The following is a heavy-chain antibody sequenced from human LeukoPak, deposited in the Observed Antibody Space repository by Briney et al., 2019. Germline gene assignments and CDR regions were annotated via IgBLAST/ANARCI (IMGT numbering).Heavy chain of an antibody. CDR1: GFTFSNYG. Sequence: GGSLRLSCAASGFTFSNYGMHWVRQAPGKGLEWVAVILHDGSNKNYADSVKGRFTISRDNAKNSLYLQMNSLRVEDTAVYYCARDKYGAYFDSWGQGTLVTVSS. J-gene: IGHJ4*02. V-gene: IGHV3-30*03. D-gene: IGHD4-17*01. CDR3: ARDKYGAYFDS. CDR2: ILHDGSNK.